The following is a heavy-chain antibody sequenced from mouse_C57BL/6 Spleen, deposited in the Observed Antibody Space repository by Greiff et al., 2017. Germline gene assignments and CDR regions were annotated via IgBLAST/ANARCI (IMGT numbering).Heavy chain of an antibody. V-gene: IGHV1-80*01. D-gene: IGHD1-1*01. J-gene: IGHJ2*01. Sequence: QVQLQQSGAELVKPGASVKISCKASGYAFSSYWMNWVKQRPGKGLEWIGQIYPGDGDTNYNGKFKGKATLTADKSSSTAYMQLSSLTSEDSAVYFWARLYYYGSSSSYYLDYWGQGTTLTVSS. CDR3: ARLYYYGSSSSYYLDY. CDR1: GYAFSSYW. CDR2: IYPGDGDT.